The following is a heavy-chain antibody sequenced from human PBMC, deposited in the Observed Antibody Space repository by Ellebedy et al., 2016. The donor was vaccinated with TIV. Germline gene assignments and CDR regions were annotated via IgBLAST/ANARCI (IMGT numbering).Heavy chain of an antibody. CDR1: EFTFSSFA. V-gene: IGHV3-23*01. CDR3: AGRGYSYGAFDI. CDR2: ISGSDSST. D-gene: IGHD5-18*01. J-gene: IGHJ4*02. Sequence: GGSLRLXCAASEFTFSSFAMHWVRQTPGKGLEWVSRISGSDSSTYYADSVKGRFTISRDNSKNTLYLQMNSLRAEDTAVYYCAGRGYSYGAFDIWGQGTLVTVSS.